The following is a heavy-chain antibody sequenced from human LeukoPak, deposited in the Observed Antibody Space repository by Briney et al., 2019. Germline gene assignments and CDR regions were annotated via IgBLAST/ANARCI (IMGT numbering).Heavy chain of an antibody. CDR3: ARSWAGFDY. V-gene: IGHV4-61*02. CDR1: GGSISSNSYY. D-gene: IGHD6-13*01. CDR2: IYTSGST. Sequence: SETLSLTCTVSGGSISSNSYYWSWIRQPAGKGLEWIGRIYTSGSTNYNPSLKSRVSISVDTSKSQFSLNLSSVTAADTAVYDCARSWAGFDYWGQGTLVTVSS. J-gene: IGHJ4*02.